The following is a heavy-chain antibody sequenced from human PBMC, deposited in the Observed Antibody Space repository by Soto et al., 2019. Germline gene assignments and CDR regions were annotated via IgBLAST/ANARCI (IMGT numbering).Heavy chain of an antibody. Sequence: SETLSLTCAVSGGSSSSGGDSWSWIRQPPGKGLEWIGYIYHSGSAYYNPSLKSRVTISVDRSKNQFSLKLSSVTAADTAVYYCARMVVTSTVHWFDPWGQGTLVTVSS. CDR3: ARMVVTSTVHWFDP. CDR1: GGSSSSGGDS. CDR2: IYHSGSA. V-gene: IGHV4-30-2*01. D-gene: IGHD2-21*02. J-gene: IGHJ5*02.